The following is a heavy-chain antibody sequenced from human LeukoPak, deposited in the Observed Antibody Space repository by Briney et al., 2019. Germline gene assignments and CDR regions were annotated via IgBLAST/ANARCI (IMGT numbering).Heavy chain of an antibody. D-gene: IGHD6-13*01. CDR2: ISSSSSYI. J-gene: IGHJ4*02. CDR1: GFSFSSYS. CDR3: ATTFIAAAGTDY. Sequence: PGGSLRLSCAPSGFSFSSYSTNGVRQAPGGGGEWVSFISSSSSYIYYEDSVKGRFIITRDNANNSLYLQMNSLRAEATAVYYCATTFIAAAGTDYWGQGTLVTVSS. V-gene: IGHV3-21*01.